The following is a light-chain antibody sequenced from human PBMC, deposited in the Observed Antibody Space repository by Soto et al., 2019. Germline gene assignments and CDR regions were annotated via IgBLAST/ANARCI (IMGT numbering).Light chain of an antibody. V-gene: IGKV1-39*01. CDR3: HQSYSTPTWT. CDR1: QRISSY. Sequence: DIQMTQSPSSLSASVGDRVTITCRASQRISSYLNWYQQKPGKAPKLLIYAASSLQSGVPSRFSGSGSGTDFTLTISSLQPEDFATYYCHQSYSTPTWTFGQGTKVDIK. J-gene: IGKJ1*01. CDR2: AAS.